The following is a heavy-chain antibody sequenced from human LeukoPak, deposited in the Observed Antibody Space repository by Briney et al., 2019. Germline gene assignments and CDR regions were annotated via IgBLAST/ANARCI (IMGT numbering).Heavy chain of an antibody. CDR1: GFTFSSYA. D-gene: IGHD3-10*01. CDR3: ARDLPTGSITMVRGVRALDY. J-gene: IGHJ4*02. Sequence: GGSLRLSCAASGFTFSSYAMHWVRQAPGKGLEWVAVISYDGSNKYYADSVKGRFTISRDNSKNTLYLQMNSLRAEDTAVYYCARDLPTGSITMVRGVRALDYWGQGTLVTVSS. V-gene: IGHV3-30*01. CDR2: ISYDGSNK.